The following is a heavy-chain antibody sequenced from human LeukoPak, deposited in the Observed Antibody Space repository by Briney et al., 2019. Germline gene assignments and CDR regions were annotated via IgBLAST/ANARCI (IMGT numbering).Heavy chain of an antibody. D-gene: IGHD5/OR15-5a*01. CDR3: ARQSTHDIDY. V-gene: IGHV4-39*01. J-gene: IGHJ4*02. CDR2: IYYSGST. Sequence: PSETLSLTCTVSRGSISSSSYYWGWIRQPPGKGLEWIGSIYYSGSTYYNPSLKSRVTISVDTSKNQFSLKLSSVTAADTAVYYCARQSTHDIDYWGQGTLVTVSS. CDR1: RGSISSSSYY.